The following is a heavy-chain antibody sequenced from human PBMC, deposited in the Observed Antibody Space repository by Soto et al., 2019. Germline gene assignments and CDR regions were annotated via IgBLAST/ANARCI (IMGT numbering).Heavy chain of an antibody. CDR3: ARTGSSYGSNWFDP. V-gene: IGHV4-39*01. D-gene: IGHD5-18*01. J-gene: IGHJ5*02. CDR1: GGSISSSSYY. CDR2: IYYSGST. Sequence: XETLSLTCTVSGGSISSSSYYWGGIRQPPGKGLEWIGSIYYSGSTYYNPSLKSRVTISVDTSKNQFSLKLSSVTAADTAVYYCARTGSSYGSNWFDPWGQGTLVTVSS.